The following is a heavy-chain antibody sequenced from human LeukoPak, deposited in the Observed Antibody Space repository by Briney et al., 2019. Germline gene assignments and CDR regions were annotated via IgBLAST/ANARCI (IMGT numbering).Heavy chain of an antibody. D-gene: IGHD3-9*01. V-gene: IGHV1-2*06. CDR2: INPNSGDT. Sequence: ASVKVSCKASAYTFSAYFVHWVRQAPGQGLEWMGRINPNSGDTSFAQKFQDRVTLTRDTSINTAYMELHSLRSDDTAVYYCARGSRYHDWLSPLDSWGQGTLVTVSS. J-gene: IGHJ4*02. CDR3: ARGSRYHDWLSPLDS. CDR1: AYTFSAYF.